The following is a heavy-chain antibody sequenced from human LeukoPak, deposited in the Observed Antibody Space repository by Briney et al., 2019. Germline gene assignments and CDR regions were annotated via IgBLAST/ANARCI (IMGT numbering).Heavy chain of an antibody. V-gene: IGHV4-38-2*02. J-gene: IGHJ4*02. CDR3: ARHALRYYDFWSGSMGGTFAY. CDR1: SYSISSGYC. CDR2: IYYSGST. Sequence: SETLSLTCTVYSYSISSGYCWGWIRQPPGKGLEGIGSIYYSGSTYYNPSLKSRVTISVDTSKNQFSLKLSSVTAADTAVYYCARHALRYYDFWSGSMGGTFAYWGQRTLVTVSS. D-gene: IGHD3-3*01.